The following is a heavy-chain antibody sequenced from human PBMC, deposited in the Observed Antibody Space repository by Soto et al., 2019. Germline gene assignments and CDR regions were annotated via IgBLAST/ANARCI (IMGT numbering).Heavy chain of an antibody. CDR3: AREVRDRETGLVPAAIDGMDV. V-gene: IGHV1-46*01. CDR2: INPGDGST. D-gene: IGHD2-2*01. Sequence: ASVKVSCKASGFAFTTHYMHWVRQAPGQGLEWKGIINPGDGSTNYAQGLQGRLNLTRDTSTSTVYLVLSSLRSDDTAVYYCAREVRDRETGLVPAAIDGMDVWGQGTTVTVSS. CDR1: GFAFTTHY. J-gene: IGHJ6*02.